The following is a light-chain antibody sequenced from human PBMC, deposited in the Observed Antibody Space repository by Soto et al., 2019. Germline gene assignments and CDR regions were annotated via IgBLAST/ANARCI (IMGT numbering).Light chain of an antibody. J-gene: IGLJ2*01. CDR2: DNS. Sequence: QSVLTQPPSVSGAPGQRVTISCTGNSSNIGAGFDVHWYQQLPGTAPKLLIYDNSNRPSGVPDRFSGSKSDTSASLAITGLQAEDGTDYYCQSYDGRRGAVVFGGGTKLTVL. V-gene: IGLV1-40*01. CDR3: QSYDGRRGAVV. CDR1: SSNIGAGFD.